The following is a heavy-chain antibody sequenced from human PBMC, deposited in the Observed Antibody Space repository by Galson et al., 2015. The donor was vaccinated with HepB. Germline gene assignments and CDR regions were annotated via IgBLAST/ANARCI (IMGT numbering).Heavy chain of an antibody. CDR1: GYTFTSYG. D-gene: IGHD1-26*01. CDR2: ISAYNGNT. Sequence: SVKVSCKASGYTFTSYGISWVRQAPGQGLEWMGWISAYNGNTNYAQKPQGRVTMTTDTSTSTAYMELRSLRSDDTAVYYCARDPDSGSYYYYYYYYGMDVWGQGTTVTVSS. CDR3: ARDPDSGSYYYYYYYYGMDV. J-gene: IGHJ6*02. V-gene: IGHV1-18*01.